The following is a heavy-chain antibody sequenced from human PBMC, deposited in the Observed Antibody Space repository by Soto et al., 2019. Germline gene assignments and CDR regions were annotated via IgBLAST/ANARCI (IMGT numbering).Heavy chain of an antibody. CDR3: ARLGGAHYDILTGYYNDAFDI. CDR2: IYYSGST. CDR1: GGSISSYY. V-gene: IGHV4-59*08. D-gene: IGHD3-9*01. Sequence: SETLSLTCTVSGGSISSYYWSWIRQPPGKGLEWIGYIYYSGSTNYNPSLKSRFTISVDTSKNLFSLKLSSVTAADTAVYYCARLGGAHYDILTGYYNDAFDIWGQGTMVTVSS. J-gene: IGHJ3*02.